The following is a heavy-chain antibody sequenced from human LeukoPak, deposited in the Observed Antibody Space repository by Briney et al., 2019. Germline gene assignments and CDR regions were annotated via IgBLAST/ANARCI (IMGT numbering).Heavy chain of an antibody. D-gene: IGHD2/OR15-2a*01. CDR1: GFTFDDYA. CDR3: AKGNNSLSFNFDY. J-gene: IGHJ4*02. CDR2: VSGDGGDT. Sequence: GGSLKLSCAASGFTFDDYAMHWVRQAPGKGLEWVSLVSGDGGDTHYADSVKGRFTISRDNSKNSLYLQMSSLRVEDTAFYYCAKGNNSLSFNFDYWGQGTLVTVSS. V-gene: IGHV3-43*02.